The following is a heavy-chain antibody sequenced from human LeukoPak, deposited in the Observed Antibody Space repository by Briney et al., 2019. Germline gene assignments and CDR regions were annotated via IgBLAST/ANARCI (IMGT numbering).Heavy chain of an antibody. CDR1: GGSISSYY. J-gene: IGHJ5*02. CDR2: IYTSGST. V-gene: IGHV4-4*09. Sequence: PSETLSLTCTVSGGSISSYYWSWIRQPPGKGLEWIGYIYTSGSTNYNPSLKSRVTISVDTSKNQFSLKLSSVTAADTAVYYCARTSAEYGGHNGFDPWGQGPLATASS. CDR3: ARTSAEYGGHNGFDP. D-gene: IGHD5-12*01.